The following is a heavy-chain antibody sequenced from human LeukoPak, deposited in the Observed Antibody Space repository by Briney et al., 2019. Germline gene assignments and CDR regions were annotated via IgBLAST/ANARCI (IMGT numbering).Heavy chain of an antibody. CDR2: ISAYNGNT. D-gene: IGHD3-10*01. J-gene: IGHJ4*02. CDR1: GYTFSNYG. V-gene: IGHV1-18*01. CDR3: ARGLDHYGRRAFDY. Sequence: ASVKVSCKASGYTFSNYGISWVRQAPGQGLEWMGRISAYNGNTESTQKVQGRVTMTIDTPTSTAYMALRSLRSDDTAVYYCARGLDHYGRRAFDYWGQGTLVTVSS.